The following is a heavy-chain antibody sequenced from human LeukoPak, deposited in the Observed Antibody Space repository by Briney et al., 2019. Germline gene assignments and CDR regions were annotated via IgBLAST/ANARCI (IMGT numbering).Heavy chain of an antibody. CDR1: GGSISSYY. Sequence: SETLSLTCTVSGGSISSYYWSWIRQPAGKGLEWIGRIYTSGSTNYNPSLKSRVTLSVDMSKNQFSLKLASVTAADTAVYYCARKGISAVAGAFDIWGQGTMVTVSS. CDR3: ARKGISAVAGAFDI. V-gene: IGHV4-4*07. D-gene: IGHD6-19*01. CDR2: IYTSGST. J-gene: IGHJ3*02.